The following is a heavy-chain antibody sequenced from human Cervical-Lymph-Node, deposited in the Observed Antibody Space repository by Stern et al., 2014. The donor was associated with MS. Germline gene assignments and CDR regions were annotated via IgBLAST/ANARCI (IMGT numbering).Heavy chain of an antibody. CDR3: ARHGPPRRRDDSNHPNFDY. Sequence: VQLVESGPGLVKPSETLSLTCTVSGGSISSNYWSWIRQPPGKGLEWIGYLYYSGNTNYNPSLKRRVTTSVDTSKNRFPLGLSSVTAADTAVYYCARHGPPRRRDDSNHPNFDYWGPGTLVAVSS. CDR2: LYYSGNT. V-gene: IGHV4-59*08. D-gene: IGHD5-24*01. J-gene: IGHJ4*02. CDR1: GGSISSNY.